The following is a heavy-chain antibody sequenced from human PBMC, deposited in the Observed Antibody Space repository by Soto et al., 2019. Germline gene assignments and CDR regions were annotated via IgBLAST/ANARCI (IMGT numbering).Heavy chain of an antibody. V-gene: IGHV1-69*06. J-gene: IGHJ6*01. CDR2: IIPIFGTA. D-gene: IGHD5-12*01. Sequence: SVKVYFKASGGPFSSYAVSLVRQAPGQGLEWMGGIIPIFGTANYAQKFQGRVTITADKSTSTAYMELSSLRSEDTAVYYCARGRRLARGYYGMDVWGQGTTVTVSS. CDR1: GGPFSSYA. CDR3: ARGRRLARGYYGMDV.